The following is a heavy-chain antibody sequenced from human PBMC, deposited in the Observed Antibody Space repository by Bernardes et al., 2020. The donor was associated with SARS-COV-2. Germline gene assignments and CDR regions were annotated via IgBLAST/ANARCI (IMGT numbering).Heavy chain of an antibody. D-gene: IGHD6-19*01. Sequence: GGSLRLSCAATGFIVSSNYMSWVRQAPGKGLEWVSVIYSGGSTSYADSVKGRFTISRDNSKNTLYLQMNSLRAEDTAVYYCARDSATGWYHGYWGQGTLVTVSS. CDR2: IYSGGST. CDR3: ARDSATGWYHGY. V-gene: IGHV3-66*01. J-gene: IGHJ4*02. CDR1: GFIVSSNY.